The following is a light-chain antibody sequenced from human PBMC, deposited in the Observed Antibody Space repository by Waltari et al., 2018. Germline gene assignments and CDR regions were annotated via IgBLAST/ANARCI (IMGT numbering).Light chain of an antibody. CDR3: QTGGHGTWV. J-gene: IGLJ3*02. Sequence: QQPERGPRYWLKVSSDGSHSKGDEIPDRFSCSSSGAERYLTISSLQSEDDADYYCQTGGHGTWVFGGGTKLTVL. CDR2: VSSDGSH. V-gene: IGLV4-69*01.